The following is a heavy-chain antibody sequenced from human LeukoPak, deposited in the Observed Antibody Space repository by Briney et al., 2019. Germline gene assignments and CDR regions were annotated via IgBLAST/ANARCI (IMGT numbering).Heavy chain of an antibody. CDR2: IIPIFGTA. CDR1: GGTFSSYA. J-gene: IGHJ4*02. Sequence: ASVKVSCKASGGTFSSYAISWVRQAPGQGLEWMGGIIPIFGTANYAQKFQGRVTITTDESTSTAYMELSSLRSEDTAVYYCAGWSLSITMIPLDYWGQGTLVTVSS. CDR3: AGWSLSITMIPLDY. V-gene: IGHV1-69*05. D-gene: IGHD3-22*01.